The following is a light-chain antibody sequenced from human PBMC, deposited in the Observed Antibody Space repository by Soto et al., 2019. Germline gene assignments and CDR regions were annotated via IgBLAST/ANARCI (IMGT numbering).Light chain of an antibody. CDR1: SSDVGGYTY. J-gene: IGLJ2*01. CDR3: NSYTSGSTHVV. V-gene: IGLV2-14*01. CDR2: GVS. Sequence: QSVLTQPASVSGSPGQSITISCTGTSSDVGGYTYVSWYQLHPGKAPKLMIYGVSNRPSGVSNRFSGSKSGNTASLTISGLQPEDEADYYCNSYTSGSTHVVFGGGTKLTVL.